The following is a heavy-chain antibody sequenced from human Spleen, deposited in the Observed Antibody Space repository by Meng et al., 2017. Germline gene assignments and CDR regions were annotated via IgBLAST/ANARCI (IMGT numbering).Heavy chain of an antibody. CDR1: GYTYTDYQ. Sequence: QVELVQSGAEDKNPGASLNVSRKASGYTYTDYQTDWVRPAPGQGLELMGWIHPSGHPTYAQKFQGRVTMTRDTSISTAYMELTRLRSDDTAVYYCARDARDGSNSNFDYWSQGTLVTVSS. CDR2: IHPSGHP. CDR3: ARDARDGSNSNFDY. V-gene: IGHV1-2*02. J-gene: IGHJ4*02. D-gene: IGHD5-24*01.